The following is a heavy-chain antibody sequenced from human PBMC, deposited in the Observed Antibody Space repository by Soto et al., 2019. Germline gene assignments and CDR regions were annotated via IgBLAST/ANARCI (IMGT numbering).Heavy chain of an antibody. D-gene: IGHD1-20*01. V-gene: IGHV1-18*01. J-gene: IGHJ3*01. CDR1: GYTFTSYG. CDR3: ARPKYNWSPGGAFDL. Sequence: QVQLVQSGAEVKKPGASVKVSCKASGYTFTSYGISWVRQAPGQGLEWMGWISAYNGNTNYAQKLQGRVTMTTDTSESTAYMELRSLRSDDTAVYYFARPKYNWSPGGAFDLWGQGTMVTVSS. CDR2: ISAYNGNT.